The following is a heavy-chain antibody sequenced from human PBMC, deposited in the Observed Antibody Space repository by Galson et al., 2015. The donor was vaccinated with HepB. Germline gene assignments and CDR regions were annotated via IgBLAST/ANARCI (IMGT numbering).Heavy chain of an antibody. J-gene: IGHJ4*02. Sequence: SLRLSCAASGFTFSDYAMHWVRQAPGKGLEWVAIISYDGSDKYYGDFVKGRFTISRDNSNNTLDLQMNRLKPDDTAVYYCTKERRLGSRSWNRPLDHWGQGTLVTVSS. CDR1: GFTFSDYA. V-gene: IGHV3-30*18. CDR3: TKERRLGSRSWNRPLDH. CDR2: ISYDGSDK. D-gene: IGHD6-13*01.